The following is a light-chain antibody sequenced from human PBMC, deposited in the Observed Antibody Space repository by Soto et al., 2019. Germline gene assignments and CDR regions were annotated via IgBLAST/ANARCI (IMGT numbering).Light chain of an antibody. CDR2: DGS. Sequence: DIQMTQSPSTLPASVGDRVTITCRASQSVRSWLAWHQQKPGKAPSLLIYDGSSLQSGVPSRFSGSGSGTGLTLTISSLQPDDFASYYCQQYDTYPYTFGQGTKVEIK. V-gene: IGKV1-5*01. J-gene: IGKJ2*01. CDR3: QQYDTYPYT. CDR1: QSVRSW.